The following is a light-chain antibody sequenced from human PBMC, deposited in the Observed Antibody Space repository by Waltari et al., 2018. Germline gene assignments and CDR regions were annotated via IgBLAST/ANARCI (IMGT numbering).Light chain of an antibody. CDR1: NSNLGRNY. V-gene: IGLV1-47*01. CDR2: KND. J-gene: IGLJ2*01. CDR3: SSWDDSLSGVV. Sequence: QSVLTRPPSASGTPGPRVTMSCSGSNSNLGRNYVYWYQQLPGTAPKLLIYKNDLRPSGVPDRISGSKSGTSASLAISGLRSEDEADYYCSSWDDSLSGVVLGGGTKLTVL.